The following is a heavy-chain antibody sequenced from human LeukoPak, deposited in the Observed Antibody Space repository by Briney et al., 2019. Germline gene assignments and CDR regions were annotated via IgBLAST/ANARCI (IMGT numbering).Heavy chain of an antibody. V-gene: IGHV3-7*01. Sequence: GGSLRLSCAASGFTFSRYWMTWVRQAPGKGLEWVANIKQDGSEKNYVDSVKGRFTISRDNAKNSLYLQMNSLRAEDTAVYYCARDSSAFDYWGQGTLVTVSS. CDR2: IKQDGSEK. CDR3: ARDSSAFDY. D-gene: IGHD6-19*01. J-gene: IGHJ4*02. CDR1: GFTFSRYW.